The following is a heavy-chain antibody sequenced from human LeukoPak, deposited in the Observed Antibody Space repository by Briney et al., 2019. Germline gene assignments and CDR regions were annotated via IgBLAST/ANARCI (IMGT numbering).Heavy chain of an antibody. CDR3: ARASHGWYFDL. V-gene: IGHV4-39*07. CDR2: IYYSGST. D-gene: IGHD6-6*01. J-gene: IGHJ2*01. CDR1: GGSININTYY. Sequence: PSETLSLTCTVSGGSININTYYWGWIRQPPGKGLEWIGSIYYSGSTYYNPSLKSRVTISVDTSKNQFSLKLSSVTAADTAVYYCARASHGWYFDLWGRGTLVTVSS.